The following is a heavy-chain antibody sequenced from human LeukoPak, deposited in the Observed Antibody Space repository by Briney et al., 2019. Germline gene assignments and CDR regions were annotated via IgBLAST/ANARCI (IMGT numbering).Heavy chain of an antibody. CDR3: AKAGDLGYPLPLDY. CDR1: GFTLSSYA. D-gene: IGHD2-15*01. CDR2: IRGSGGST. Sequence: GGSLRLSCAASGFTLSSYAMSWVRQAPGKGLEWVSAIRGSGGSTYYADSVKGRFTISRADSKNTLYLQMNNLRAEDTAVYYCAKAGDLGYPLPLDYWGQGTLVTVSS. V-gene: IGHV3-23*01. J-gene: IGHJ4*02.